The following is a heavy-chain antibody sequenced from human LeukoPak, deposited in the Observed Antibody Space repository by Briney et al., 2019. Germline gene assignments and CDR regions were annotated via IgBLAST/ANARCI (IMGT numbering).Heavy chain of an antibody. D-gene: IGHD6-13*01. CDR1: GGTFSSYA. V-gene: IGHV1-18*01. CDR2: ISAYNGNT. Sequence: ASVKVSCTASGGTFSSYAISWVRQAPGQGLEWMGGISAYNGNTNYAQKVQGRVTVTTDTSASTAYMELRSLRADDTAVYYCARVLGKAAANRMDVWGQGTTVTVSS. J-gene: IGHJ6*02. CDR3: ARVLGKAAANRMDV.